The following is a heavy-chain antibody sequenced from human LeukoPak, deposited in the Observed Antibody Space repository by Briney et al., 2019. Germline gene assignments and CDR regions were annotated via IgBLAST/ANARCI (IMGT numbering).Heavy chain of an antibody. D-gene: IGHD2-2*01. CDR1: GGSISSYY. CDR2: IYTSGST. CDR3: ARAFPADYYYYMDV. Sequence: SETLSLTCTVSGGSISSYYWSWIRQPAGKGLEWTGRIYTSGSTNYNPSLKSRVTISVDTSKNQFSLKLSSVTAADTAVYYCARAFPADYYYYMDVWGKGTTVTVSS. J-gene: IGHJ6*03. V-gene: IGHV4-4*07.